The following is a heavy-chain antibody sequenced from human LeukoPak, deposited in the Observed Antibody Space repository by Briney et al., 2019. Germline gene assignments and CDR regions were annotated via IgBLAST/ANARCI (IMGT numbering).Heavy chain of an antibody. CDR1: GGSISSGSYY. V-gene: IGHV4-61*02. CDR3: ARDYYDNSLGPGYYYYYMDV. CDR2: IYTSGST. Sequence: SETLSLTCTVSGGSISSGSYYWSWIRQPAGKGLEWIGRIYTSGSTNYNPSLKSRVTISVDTSKNQFSLKLSSVTAADTAVYYCARDYYDNSLGPGYYYYYMDVWGKGTTVTISS. D-gene: IGHD3-22*01. J-gene: IGHJ6*03.